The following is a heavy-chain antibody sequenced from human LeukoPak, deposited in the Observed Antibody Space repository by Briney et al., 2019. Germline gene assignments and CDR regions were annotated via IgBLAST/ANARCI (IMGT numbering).Heavy chain of an antibody. CDR1: GGSISSSSYY. CDR3: ARHGGSSWFRDF. D-gene: IGHD6-13*01. CDR2: IYYSGST. J-gene: IGHJ4*02. Sequence: SETLSLTCTVSGGSISSSSYYWGWIRQPPGKGLEWIGSIYYSGSTYYNPSLKSRVTISVDTSKNQFSLKLSPVTAADTAVYYCARHGGSSWFRDFWGQGTLVTVSS. V-gene: IGHV4-39*01.